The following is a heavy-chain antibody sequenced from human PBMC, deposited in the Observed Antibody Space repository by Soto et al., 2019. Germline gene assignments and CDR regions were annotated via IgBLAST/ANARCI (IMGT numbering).Heavy chain of an antibody. CDR3: ARHNRYSSTWFEGWFDP. CDR2: MHPSDSYT. V-gene: IGHV5-10-1*04. CDR1: GYSFTSYW. D-gene: IGHD6-13*01. Sequence: GESLKISCKGSGYSFTSYWISWVRQMPGKGLEWMGSMHPSDSYTNYSPSFQGQVTISADKSISTAYLQWSSLKPSDSAMYYCARHNRYSSTWFEGWFDPWGQGTLVTVSS. J-gene: IGHJ5*02.